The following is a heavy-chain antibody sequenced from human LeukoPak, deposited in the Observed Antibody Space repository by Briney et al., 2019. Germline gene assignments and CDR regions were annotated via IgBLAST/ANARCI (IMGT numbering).Heavy chain of an antibody. Sequence: SETLSLACTVSGGSISSYYWSWIRQPAGKGLEWIGRIYPIGSTKYNPSLKSRVTISVDNSKNQSSLKLSSVTAADTAVYYCARGRGSGSSLNWFDPWGQGTLVTVSS. CDR1: GGSISSYY. CDR3: ARGRGSGSSLNWFDP. V-gene: IGHV4-4*07. D-gene: IGHD3-10*01. J-gene: IGHJ5*02. CDR2: IYPIGST.